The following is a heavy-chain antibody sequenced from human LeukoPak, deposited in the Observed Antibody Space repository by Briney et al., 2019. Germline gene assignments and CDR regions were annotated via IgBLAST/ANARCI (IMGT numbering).Heavy chain of an antibody. CDR2: IIPILGMA. CDR3: ARDAPGYYGSGSYYYFDY. CDR1: GGTFSSYA. J-gene: IGHJ4*02. V-gene: IGHV1-69*04. Sequence: ASVKVSCKASGGTFSSYAISWVRQAPGQGLEWMGRIIPILGMANYAQKFQGRVTITADKSTSTAYMELSSLRSEDTAVYYCARDAPGYYGSGSYYYFDYWGQGTLVTVSS. D-gene: IGHD3-10*01.